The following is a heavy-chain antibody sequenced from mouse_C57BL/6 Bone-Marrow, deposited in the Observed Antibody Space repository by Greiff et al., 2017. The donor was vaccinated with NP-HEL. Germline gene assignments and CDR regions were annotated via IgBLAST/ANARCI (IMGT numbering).Heavy chain of an antibody. J-gene: IGHJ4*01. CDR2: INPSDGGT. CDR1: GYTFTSYW. V-gene: IGHV1-53*01. D-gene: IGHD2-3*01. Sequence: QVQLQQPGTDLVKPGASVKLSCKASGYTFTSYWMPWVKQSPGQGLEWIGNINPSDGGTNYNEKFKSKATLTVGKSSSTAYMQLSSLTSEDYAVYYCERAGGWLLHGYAMDYWGQGTSVTVSS. CDR3: ERAGGWLLHGYAMDY.